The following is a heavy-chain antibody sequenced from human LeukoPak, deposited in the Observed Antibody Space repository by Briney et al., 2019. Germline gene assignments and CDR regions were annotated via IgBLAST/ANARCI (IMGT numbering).Heavy chain of an antibody. Sequence: SETLSLTCTVSGGSISSSSYYWGWIRQPPGKGLEWIGSIYYSGSTYYNPSLKSRVTISVDTSKNQFSLKLSSVTAADTAVYYCARGTSTVTTTIDYWGQGTLVTVSS. V-gene: IGHV4-39*01. J-gene: IGHJ4*02. CDR1: GGSISSSSYY. CDR2: IYYSGST. D-gene: IGHD4-17*01. CDR3: ARGTSTVTTTIDY.